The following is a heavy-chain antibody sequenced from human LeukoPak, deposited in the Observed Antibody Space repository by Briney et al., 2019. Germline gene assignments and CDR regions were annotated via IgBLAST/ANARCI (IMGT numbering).Heavy chain of an antibody. J-gene: IGHJ4*02. CDR1: VFTFSSYS. CDR2: ISSSSSYI. V-gene: IGHV3-21*01. D-gene: IGHD3-22*01. Sequence: GGSLRLSSASSVFTFSSYSMNWVRQAPGKGLEWVSSISSSSSYIYYADSVKGRFTISRDNAKNSLYLQMNSLRAEDTAVYYCARDHDYYDSSGNFDYWGQGTLVTVSS. CDR3: ARDHDYYDSSGNFDY.